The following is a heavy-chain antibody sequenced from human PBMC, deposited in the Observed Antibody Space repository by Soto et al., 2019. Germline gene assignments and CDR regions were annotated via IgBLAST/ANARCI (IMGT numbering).Heavy chain of an antibody. CDR3: AKGGYYSLFDI. D-gene: IGHD3-16*01. J-gene: IGHJ3*02. Sequence: GGSLRLSCGASGFPFSSYAMSWVRQTPGKGLEWVSGVSGSGGRTYYADSVKGRFTISRDNSNNTLSLQMHILRVEDTAVYFCAKGGYYSLFDIWGQGTVVTVS. CDR2: VSGSGGRT. V-gene: IGHV3-23*01. CDR1: GFPFSSYA.